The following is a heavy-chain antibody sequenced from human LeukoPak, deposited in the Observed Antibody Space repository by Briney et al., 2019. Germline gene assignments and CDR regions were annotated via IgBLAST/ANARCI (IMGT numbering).Heavy chain of an antibody. CDR2: TYYRSKWYN. Sequence: SQTLSLTCAISGDSFSSNSAAWNWIRQSPSRGLEWLGRTYYRSKWYNDYAVSVKSRISINPDTSKNQFSLQLNSVTPEDTAVYYCASTSSGWSPYSLGGYYYMDVWGKGTTVTVSS. V-gene: IGHV6-1*01. CDR3: ASTSSGWSPYSLGGYYYMDV. CDR1: GDSFSSNSAA. J-gene: IGHJ6*03. D-gene: IGHD6-19*01.